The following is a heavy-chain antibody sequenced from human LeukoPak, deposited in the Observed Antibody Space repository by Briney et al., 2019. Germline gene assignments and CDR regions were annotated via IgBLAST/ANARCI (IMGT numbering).Heavy chain of an antibody. D-gene: IGHD3-10*01. CDR2: IFTSGNT. CDR1: GGSISSYY. J-gene: IGHJ5*02. CDR3: ARGGYYGSGNDFRFDP. Sequence: SETLSLTCTVSGGSISSYYWGWIRQPAGKGLEWIGRIFTSGNTHYNPSLKSRVTMSLDTSKNQFSLKLSSVTAADTAVYYCARGGYYGSGNDFRFDPWGQGTLVTVSS. V-gene: IGHV4-4*07.